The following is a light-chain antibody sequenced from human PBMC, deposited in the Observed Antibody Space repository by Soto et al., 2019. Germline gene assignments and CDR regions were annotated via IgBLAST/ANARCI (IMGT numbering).Light chain of an antibody. J-gene: IGKJ5*01. CDR2: GES. CDR1: QSITSSF. CDR3: QKYENSPIT. V-gene: IGKV3-20*01. Sequence: EIVLTQSPGILSLSPGETASLSCGASQSITSSFLAWYQQKPGQAPRILIYGESSRATGIPDRLSGTGSETDLNLTINRLEPEDFAVYYCQKYENSPITFGQGTRLEIK.